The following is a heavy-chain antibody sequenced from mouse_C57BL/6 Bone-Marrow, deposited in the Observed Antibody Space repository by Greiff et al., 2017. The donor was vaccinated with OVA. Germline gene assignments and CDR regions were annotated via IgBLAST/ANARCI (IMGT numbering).Heavy chain of an antibody. V-gene: IGHV1-9*01. D-gene: IGHD2-3*01. J-gene: IGHJ3*01. Sequence: QVQLKQSGAELMKPGASVKLSCKATGYTFTGYWIEWVKQRPGHGLEWIGEILPGSGSTNYNEKFKGKATFTADTSSNTAYMQLSSLTTEDSAIYYCARSMFYDGYPAWFAYWGQGTLVTVSA. CDR1: GYTFTGYW. CDR2: ILPGSGST. CDR3: ARSMFYDGYPAWFAY.